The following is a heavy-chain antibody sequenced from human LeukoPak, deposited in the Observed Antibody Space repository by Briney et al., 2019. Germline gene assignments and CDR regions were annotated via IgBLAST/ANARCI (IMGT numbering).Heavy chain of an antibody. CDR1: GDSVSTNSVA. CDR3: ARELDGYNSKPLDY. CDR2: TYYRSKWYN. D-gene: IGHD5-24*01. Sequence: SQTLSLTCAIPGDSVSTNSVAWNWIRQSPSRGLEWLGRTYYRSKWYNDYAVSVKSRITINPDTSKNQISLQLKSVTPEGTAVYYCARELDGYNSKPLDYWGQGTLVTVSS. J-gene: IGHJ4*02. V-gene: IGHV6-1*01.